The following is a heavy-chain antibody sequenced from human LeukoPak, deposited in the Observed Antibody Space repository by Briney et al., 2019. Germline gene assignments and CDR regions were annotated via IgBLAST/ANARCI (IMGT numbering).Heavy chain of an antibody. CDR2: ITSGFTP. CDR3: AKDPLTYYYDSSGYY. CDR1: GLTFSNYA. Sequence: GGSLRLSCAASGLTFSNYAMSWFRQAPGKGLEWVSGITSGFTPHYADSVKGRFTISRDNSKNTLYLQMNSLRAEDTAVYYCAKDPLTYYYDSSGYYWGPGTLVTVSS. D-gene: IGHD3-22*01. V-gene: IGHV3-23*01. J-gene: IGHJ4*02.